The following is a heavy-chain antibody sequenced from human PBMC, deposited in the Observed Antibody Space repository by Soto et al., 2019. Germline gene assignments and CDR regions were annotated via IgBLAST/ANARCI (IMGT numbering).Heavy chain of an antibody. J-gene: IGHJ6*02. V-gene: IGHV4-39*07. Sequence: SETLSLTCTVSGGSISSSSYYWVWIRQPPGKGLEWIGNIYYSGSTNYNPSLKSRVTISVDTSKNQFSLKLSSVTAADTAVYYCARVIAAAGTDYYYYGMDVWGQGTTVTVSS. D-gene: IGHD6-13*01. CDR3: ARVIAAAGTDYYYYGMDV. CDR2: IYYSGST. CDR1: GGSISSSSYY.